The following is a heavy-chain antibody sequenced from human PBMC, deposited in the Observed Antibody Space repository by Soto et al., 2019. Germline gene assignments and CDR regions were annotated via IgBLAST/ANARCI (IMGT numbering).Heavy chain of an antibody. D-gene: IGHD4-17*01. J-gene: IGHJ6*02. Sequence: QVQLGQSGAEMKKPGSSVKVSCKASGGPFSNYGISWVRQVPGQGLEWMGGIIPVFGTPNYAQKFQGRVTITADRSTRTAYMELSSLRSEDTAVYYCARDRHDYGDYYYGMEVWGQGTTVTVSS. CDR1: GGPFSNYG. V-gene: IGHV1-69*06. CDR2: IIPVFGTP. CDR3: ARDRHDYGDYYYGMEV.